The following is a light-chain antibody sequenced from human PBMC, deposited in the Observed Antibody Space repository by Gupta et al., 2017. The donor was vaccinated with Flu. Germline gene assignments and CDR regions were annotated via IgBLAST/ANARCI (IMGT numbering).Light chain of an antibody. CDR2: EVS. CDR1: SSDIISYNF. CDR3: RSYVRSKTHEV. Sequence: QSALTRRPSASGSPGQSVTISCTGISSDIISYNFVSWYQQHPGTAPKLLLYEVSKRPSGVPERFSGSKSGTTASLTVYGLQAEDEADYYCRSYVRSKTHEVFGAGTKLSV. J-gene: IGLJ2*01. V-gene: IGLV2-8*01.